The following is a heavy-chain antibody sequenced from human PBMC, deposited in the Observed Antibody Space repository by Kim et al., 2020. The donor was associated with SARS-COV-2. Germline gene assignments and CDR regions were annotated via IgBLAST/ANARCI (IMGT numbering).Heavy chain of an antibody. J-gene: IGHJ4*02. Sequence: GGSLRLSCAASGFTFSSYAMHWVRQAPGKGLEWVAVISYDGSNKYYADSVKGRFTISRDNSKNTLYLQMNTLIADDTAVYYCARGPNTMVYGGQGTLVTVSS. D-gene: IGHD2-8*01. V-gene: IGHV3-30*04. CDR1: GFTFSSYA. CDR3: ARGPNTMVY. CDR2: ISYDGSNK.